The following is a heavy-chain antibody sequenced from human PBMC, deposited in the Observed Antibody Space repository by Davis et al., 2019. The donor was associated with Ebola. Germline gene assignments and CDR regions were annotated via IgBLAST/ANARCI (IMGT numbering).Heavy chain of an antibody. D-gene: IGHD1-1*01. Sequence: SETLSLTCAVYGGSFSGYYWTWIRQHPGRGLEWIGYIYYSGSTYYNASLKSRVTISVDTSKNQFSLRLRSVTAADTAVYYCARDQGLLEGADAFNIWGQGTMVTVSS. CDR1: GGSFSGYY. V-gene: IGHV4-31*11. CDR2: IYYSGST. J-gene: IGHJ3*02. CDR3: ARDQGLLEGADAFNI.